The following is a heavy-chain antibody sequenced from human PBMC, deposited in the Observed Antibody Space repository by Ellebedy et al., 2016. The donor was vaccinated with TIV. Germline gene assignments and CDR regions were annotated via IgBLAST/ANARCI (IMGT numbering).Heavy chain of an antibody. CDR3: TTGIQLWLSNGYFDS. D-gene: IGHD5-18*01. CDR1: GFTFSAYW. CDR2: ISTTGGIV. V-gene: IGHV3-11*01. Sequence: GGSLRLSCAASGFTFSAYWMHWVRQRPGKGLEWVSYISTTGGIVYYADSVKGRFTISRDDAKNSLYLQMNSLRAEDTAVYYCTTGIQLWLSNGYFDSWGQGTLVTVSS. J-gene: IGHJ4*02.